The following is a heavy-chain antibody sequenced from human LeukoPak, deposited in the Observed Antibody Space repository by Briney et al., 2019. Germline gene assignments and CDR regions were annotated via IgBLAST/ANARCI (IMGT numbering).Heavy chain of an antibody. Sequence: GGSLRLSCAASGFTFSSYSMNWVRQAPGKGLEWVSSISSSRSYIYYADSVKGRFTISRDNAKNSLYLQMNSLRAEDTAVYYCARRYSSSSRAFDYWGQGTLVTVSS. CDR1: GFTFSSYS. V-gene: IGHV3-21*01. CDR2: ISSSRSYI. D-gene: IGHD6-6*01. CDR3: ARRYSSSSRAFDY. J-gene: IGHJ4*02.